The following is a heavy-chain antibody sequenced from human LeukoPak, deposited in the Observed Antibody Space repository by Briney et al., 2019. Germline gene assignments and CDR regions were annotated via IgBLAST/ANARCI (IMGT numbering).Heavy chain of an antibody. Sequence: SVKVSCKASGGTFSSYAISWVRQAPGQGLEWMGRIIPILGIANYAQKFQGRVTVTADKSTSTAYMELSSLRSEDTAVYYCARAQYYYDSSGYYYETDAFDIWGQGTMVTVSS. CDR2: IIPILGIA. J-gene: IGHJ3*02. D-gene: IGHD3-22*01. V-gene: IGHV1-69*04. CDR1: GGTFSSYA. CDR3: ARAQYYYDSSGYYYETDAFDI.